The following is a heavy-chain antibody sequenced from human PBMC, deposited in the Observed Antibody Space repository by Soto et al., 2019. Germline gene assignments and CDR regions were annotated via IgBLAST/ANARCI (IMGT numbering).Heavy chain of an antibody. Sequence: VQLLESGGGLVQPGGSPRLSCAASGFTFSSYAMSWVRQAPGKGLEWVSAISGSGGSTYYADSVKGRFTISRDNSKNTLYLQMNSLRAEDTAVYYCAKRGMVVVVVAATPSYYFDYWGQGTLVTVSS. J-gene: IGHJ4*02. CDR3: AKRGMVVVVVAATPSYYFDY. CDR1: GFTFSSYA. D-gene: IGHD2-15*01. CDR2: ISGSGGST. V-gene: IGHV3-23*01.